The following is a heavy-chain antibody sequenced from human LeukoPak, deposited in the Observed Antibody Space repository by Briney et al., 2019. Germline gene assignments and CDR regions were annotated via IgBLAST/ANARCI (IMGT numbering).Heavy chain of an antibody. Sequence: SETLSLTCTVSGVSISSYYWSWIRQPAGKGLEWIGRIHTSGSTNYNPSLKSRVTMSVDTSKNQFSLKLTSVTAADTAVYYCARDATIAAPLMSWGQGTLVIVSS. V-gene: IGHV4-4*07. D-gene: IGHD6-13*01. J-gene: IGHJ4*02. CDR1: GVSISSYY. CDR3: ARDATIAAPLMS. CDR2: IHTSGST.